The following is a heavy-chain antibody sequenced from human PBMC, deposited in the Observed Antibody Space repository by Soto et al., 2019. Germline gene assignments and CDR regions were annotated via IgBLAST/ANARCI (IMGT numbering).Heavy chain of an antibody. V-gene: IGHV3-7*03. CDR3: ARDRAYSRFDY. CDR1: GFSFSSAW. Sequence: EVQLVESGGGLVQPGGSLRLSCAVSGFSFSSAWMTWIRQVPGKGLERVAIMNEDGSERYYVDSVKGRFTISRDNAKNALFLQMNSLRVEDTAVYFCARDRAYSRFDYWGQGSLVTVSS. J-gene: IGHJ4*02. CDR2: MNEDGSER. D-gene: IGHD4-4*01.